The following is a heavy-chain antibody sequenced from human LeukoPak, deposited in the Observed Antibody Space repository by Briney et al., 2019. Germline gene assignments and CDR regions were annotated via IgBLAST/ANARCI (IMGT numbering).Heavy chain of an antibody. J-gene: IGHJ3*02. V-gene: IGHV4-61*01. CDR3: ARRDDI. CDR1: GGSVSSGRFY. Sequence: SETLSLTCSVSGGSVSSGRFYWTWIRQPPGKGLEWIGYIYYSGSPNYNPSLNSRVSISVDTSKNQFSLKLSSVTAADTAVYYCARRDDIWGQGTMVTVSS. CDR2: IYYSGSP.